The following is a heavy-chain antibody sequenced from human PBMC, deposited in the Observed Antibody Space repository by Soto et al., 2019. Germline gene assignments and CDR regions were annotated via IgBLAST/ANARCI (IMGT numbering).Heavy chain of an antibody. CDR3: ARGHRAGYCSSTSCHNWFDP. Sequence: SETLSLTCAVYDGSVSGNYWSWIRQPPGKGLEWIGEINHGGSSNYNLSLKSRGTISVDTSKNQLSLKLSSVTAADTAVYYCARGHRAGYCSSTSCHNWFDPWGQGTLVTVSS. J-gene: IGHJ5*02. CDR1: DGSVSGNY. D-gene: IGHD2-2*01. V-gene: IGHV4-34*01. CDR2: INHGGSS.